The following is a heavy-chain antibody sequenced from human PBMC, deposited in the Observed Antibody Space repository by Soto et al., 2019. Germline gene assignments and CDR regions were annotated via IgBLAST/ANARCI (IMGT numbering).Heavy chain of an antibody. CDR1: GFTFSSYA. Sequence: GGSLRLSCAASGFTFSSYAMSWVRQAPGKGLEWVSAISGSGGSTYYADSVKGRFTISRDNSKNTLYLQMNSLRAEDTAVYYCARGYCSGGSCYGPGYWGQGTLVTVSS. CDR3: ARGYCSGGSCYGPGY. V-gene: IGHV3-23*01. J-gene: IGHJ4*02. CDR2: ISGSGGST. D-gene: IGHD2-15*01.